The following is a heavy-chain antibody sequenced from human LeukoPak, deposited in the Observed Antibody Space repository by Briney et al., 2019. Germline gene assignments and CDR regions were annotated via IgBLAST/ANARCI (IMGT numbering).Heavy chain of an antibody. Sequence: GGSLRLSCAASGFTVSSNYMSWVRQAPGKGLEWVSVIYSDGSTYYADSVKGRFTISRDNPKNTLYLQMNSLRPEDTAVYYCASVVITGGYFQHWGQGTLVTVSS. D-gene: IGHD7-27*01. J-gene: IGHJ1*01. V-gene: IGHV3-66*02. CDR3: ASVVITGGYFQH. CDR2: IYSDGST. CDR1: GFTVSSNY.